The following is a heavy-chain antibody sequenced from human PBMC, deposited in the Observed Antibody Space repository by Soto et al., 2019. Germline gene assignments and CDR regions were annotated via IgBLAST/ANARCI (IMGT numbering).Heavy chain of an antibody. CDR1: GYTFTGYY. D-gene: IGHD2-2*01. V-gene: IGHV1-2*04. J-gene: IGHJ3*02. Sequence: GASVKVSCKASGYTFTGYYMHWVRQAPGQGLEWMGWVNPNSGGTNYAQKFQGWVTMTRDTSISTAYMELSRLRSDDTAVYYCARDQDIVVVPAAMSWMVRGLSAFDIWGQGTMVTVSS. CDR2: VNPNSGGT. CDR3: ARDQDIVVVPAAMSWMVRGLSAFDI.